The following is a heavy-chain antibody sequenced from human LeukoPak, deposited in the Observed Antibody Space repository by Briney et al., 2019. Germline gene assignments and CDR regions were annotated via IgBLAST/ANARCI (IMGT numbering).Heavy chain of an antibody. Sequence: KVSCKASGYTFTSYWIGWVRQMPGKGLEWMGIIYPGDSDTRYSPSFQGQVTISADKSISTAYLQWSSLKASDTAMYYCARRRGSYSRWDYWGQGTLVTVSS. CDR1: GYTFTSYW. CDR3: ARRRGSYSRWDY. V-gene: IGHV5-51*01. CDR2: IYPGDSDT. D-gene: IGHD1-26*01. J-gene: IGHJ4*02.